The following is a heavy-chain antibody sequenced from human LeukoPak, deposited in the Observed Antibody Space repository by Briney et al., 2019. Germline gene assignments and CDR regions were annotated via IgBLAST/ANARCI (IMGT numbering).Heavy chain of an antibody. J-gene: IGHJ4*02. D-gene: IGHD7-27*01. V-gene: IGHV3-11*01. CDR1: GFPFSDFY. CDR3: TRDRWGKYYFGY. Sequence: GGSLRLSCAASGFPFSDFYMSWIRQAPGKGLEWVSYIGSSGTPIYYADSVKGRFTISRDNAKNSLYLQMNTLRAEDTAVYYCTRDRWGKYYFGYWGLGTLVTVSS. CDR2: IGSSGTPI.